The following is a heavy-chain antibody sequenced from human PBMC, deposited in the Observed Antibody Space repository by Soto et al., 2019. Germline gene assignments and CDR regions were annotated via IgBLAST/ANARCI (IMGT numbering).Heavy chain of an antibody. CDR3: ARDRVPYVYFYYGMDV. Sequence: QVQLVESGGGVVRPGRSLRLSCAASGFAFNNYSMHWVRQAPGKGLEWVAIMAFDESNKYTADSVKGRFTISRDNSKNILYLQMSSLRPEDTAVYFCARDRVPYVYFYYGMDVWGQGTTVIVSS. CDR2: MAFDESNK. D-gene: IGHD3-10*02. J-gene: IGHJ6*02. V-gene: IGHV3-30-3*01. CDR1: GFAFNNYS.